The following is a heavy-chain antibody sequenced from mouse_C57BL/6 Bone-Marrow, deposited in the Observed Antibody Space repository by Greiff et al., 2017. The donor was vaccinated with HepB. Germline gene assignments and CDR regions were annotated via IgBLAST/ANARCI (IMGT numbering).Heavy chain of an antibody. CDR1: GFNIKNTY. CDR3: ARSKIGSSYNAMDY. V-gene: IGHV14-3*01. CDR2: IDPANGNT. J-gene: IGHJ4*01. Sequence: VQLKESVAELVRPGASVKLSCTASGFNIKNTYMHWVKQRPEQGLEWIGRIDPANGNTKYAPKFQGKATITADTSSNTAYLQLSSLTSEDTAIYYCARSKIGSSYNAMDYWGQGTSVTVSS. D-gene: IGHD1-1*01.